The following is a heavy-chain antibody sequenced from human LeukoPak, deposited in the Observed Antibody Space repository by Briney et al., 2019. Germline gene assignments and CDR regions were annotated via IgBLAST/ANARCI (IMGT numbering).Heavy chain of an antibody. CDR2: ISSSGSTI. J-gene: IGHJ4*02. CDR3: ARDGGSYTRGDY. Sequence: PGGSLRLSCAASGCTCGSYGMSGVRQARGKGLEWVSYISSSGSTIYYADSVKGRFTISIDNAKNSLYLQMNSLRAEDTAVYYCARDGGSYTRGDYWGQGTLVTVSS. D-gene: IGHD1-26*01. V-gene: IGHV3-48*03. CDR1: GCTCGSYG.